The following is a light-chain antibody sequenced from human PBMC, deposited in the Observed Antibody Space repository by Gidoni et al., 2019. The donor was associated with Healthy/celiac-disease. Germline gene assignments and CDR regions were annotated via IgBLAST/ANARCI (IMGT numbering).Light chain of an antibody. CDR2: GAS. V-gene: IGKV3-15*01. J-gene: IGKJ1*01. Sequence: EIVMTQCPATLSVSPGERATLSCRASQSVSSNLAWYQQKPGQAPRLLIYGASTRATGIPARFSGSGSGTEFTLTISSLQSEDFAVYYCQQYNNWPPRTFGQGTKVEIK. CDR3: QQYNNWPPRT. CDR1: QSVSSN.